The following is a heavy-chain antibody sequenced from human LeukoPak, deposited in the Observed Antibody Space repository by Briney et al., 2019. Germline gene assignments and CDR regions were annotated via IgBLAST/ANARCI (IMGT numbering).Heavy chain of an antibody. D-gene: IGHD5-24*01. CDR3: AKALLRRPIEMATIYY. V-gene: IGHV3-23*01. CDR2: ISGSGAGS. CDR1: GFTFGSYG. J-gene: IGHJ4*02. Sequence: GGSLRLSCEASGFTFGSYGMSWVRQAPGKGLEWVSAISGSGAGSYIADSVKGRFSISRDNSKNTLYLQMNSLRAEDTAVYYCAKALLRRPIEMATIYYWGQGTLVTVSS.